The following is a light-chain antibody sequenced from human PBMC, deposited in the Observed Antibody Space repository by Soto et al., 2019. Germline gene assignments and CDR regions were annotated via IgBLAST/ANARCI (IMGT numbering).Light chain of an antibody. CDR1: QSISNY. V-gene: IGKV1-39*01. CDR3: QQTYNTPRT. J-gene: IGKJ1*01. CDR2: AAY. Sequence: DIQMTQSPSSLSASVGDEVTITCRASQSISNYLNWYQRKPGKAPNLLIYAAYNLQSGVPSRFSGSGSGTDFTLTISSLQPEDFATYYCQQTYNTPRTFGQGTKVEI.